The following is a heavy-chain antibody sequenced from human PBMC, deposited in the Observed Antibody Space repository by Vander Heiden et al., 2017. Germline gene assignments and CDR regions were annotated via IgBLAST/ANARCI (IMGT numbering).Heavy chain of an antibody. Sequence: QLQLQESGPGLVKPSETLSLTCTVSGGSIRNSSYYWGWIRQPPGKGLEWIGSIYYSGSTYYHPSLKSRVSISVDTSKNQFSLKLSSVTAADTAVYYCATLGKQQLVHWYFDLWGRGSLVTVSS. V-gene: IGHV4-39*01. CDR1: GGSIRNSSYY. J-gene: IGHJ2*01. CDR2: IYYSGST. D-gene: IGHD6-13*01. CDR3: ATLGKQQLVHWYFDL.